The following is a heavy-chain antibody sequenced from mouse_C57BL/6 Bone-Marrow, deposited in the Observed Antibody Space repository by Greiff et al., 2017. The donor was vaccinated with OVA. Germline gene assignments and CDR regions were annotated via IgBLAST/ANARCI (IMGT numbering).Heavy chain of an antibody. D-gene: IGHD1-1*01. V-gene: IGHV5-4*01. CDR3: ARDCRYGSPHY. J-gene: IGHJ4*01. CDR2: ISDGGSYT. CDR1: GFTFSSYA. Sequence: EVQGVESGGGLVKPGGSLKLSCAASGFTFSSYAMSWVRQTPEQRLEWVATISDGGSYTYYPDNVKGRFTISRDNAKNNLYLQMSHLKSEDTAMYYCARDCRYGSPHYWGQGTSVTVSS.